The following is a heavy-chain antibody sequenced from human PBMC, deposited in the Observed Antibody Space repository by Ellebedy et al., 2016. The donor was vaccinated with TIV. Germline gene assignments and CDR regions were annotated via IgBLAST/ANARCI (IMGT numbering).Heavy chain of an antibody. Sequence: GESLKISCAASGFTFTSYAMHWVRQAPGKGLEWVAIVSYDGINKYYADSVKGRFTISGDNSKSTLSLQMNSLRVEDTALYYCARRATVSYYGIDLWGQGTTVTVSS. CDR1: GFTFTSYA. CDR3: ARRATVSYYGIDL. J-gene: IGHJ6*02. CDR2: VSYDGINK. V-gene: IGHV3-30-3*01. D-gene: IGHD3-10*01.